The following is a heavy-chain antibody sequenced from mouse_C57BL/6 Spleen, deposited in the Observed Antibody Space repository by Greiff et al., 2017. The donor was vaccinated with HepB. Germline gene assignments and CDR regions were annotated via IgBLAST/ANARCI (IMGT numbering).Heavy chain of an antibody. CDR3: SRSGYGSYPYYAMDY. Sequence: QVQLQQPGAELVKPGASVKLSCKASGYTFTSYWMHWVKQRPGRGLEWIGRIDPNSGGTKYNEKFKSKATLTVDKPSSTAYIQLISLTSEDSAVYYCSRSGYGSYPYYAMDYWGQGTSVTVSS. CDR2: IDPNSGGT. D-gene: IGHD2-1*01. J-gene: IGHJ4*01. CDR1: GYTFTSYW. V-gene: IGHV1-72*01.